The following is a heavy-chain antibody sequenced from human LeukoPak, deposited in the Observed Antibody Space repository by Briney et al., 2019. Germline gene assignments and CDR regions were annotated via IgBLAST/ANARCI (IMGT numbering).Heavy chain of an antibody. CDR1: GYTFTSYY. CDR3: ARTSSSGLVGGFYFDY. D-gene: IGHD6-19*01. J-gene: IGHJ4*02. V-gene: IGHV1-46*01. Sequence: ASVKVSCKASGYTFTSYYMHWVRQAPGQGLEWMGIINPSGGSTSYAQKFQGRVTMTRDTSISTAYMELSRLRSDDTAVYYCARTSSSGLVGGFYFDYWGQGTLVTVSS. CDR2: INPSGGST.